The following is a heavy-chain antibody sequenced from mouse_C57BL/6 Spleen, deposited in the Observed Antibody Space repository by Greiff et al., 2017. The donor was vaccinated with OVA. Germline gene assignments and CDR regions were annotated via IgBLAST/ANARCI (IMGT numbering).Heavy chain of an antibody. CDR2: ISDGGSYT. CDR1: GFTFSSYA. Sequence: EVKLEESGGGLVKPGGSLKLSCAASGFTFSSYAMSWVRQTPEKRLEWVATISDGGSYTYYPDNVKGRFTISRDNAKNNLYLQMSHLKSEDTAMYYCARGGLRRSGLGMDYWGQGTSVTVSS. D-gene: IGHD2-4*01. J-gene: IGHJ4*01. CDR3: ARGGLRRSGLGMDY. V-gene: IGHV5-4*03.